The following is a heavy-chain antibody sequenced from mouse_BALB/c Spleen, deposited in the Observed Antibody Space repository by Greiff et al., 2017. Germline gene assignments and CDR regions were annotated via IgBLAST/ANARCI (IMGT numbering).Heavy chain of an antibody. D-gene: IGHD2-4*01. J-gene: IGHJ4*01. CDR1: GFTFTDYY. CDR3: ARAGSRLNAMDY. CDR2: IRNKANGYTT. V-gene: IGHV7-3*02. Sequence: EVHLVESGGGLVQPGGSLRLSCATSGFTFTDYYMSWVRQPPGKALEWLGFIRNKANGYTTEYSASVKGRFTISRDNSQSILYLQMNTLRAEDSATYYCARAGSRLNAMDYWGQGTSVTVSS.